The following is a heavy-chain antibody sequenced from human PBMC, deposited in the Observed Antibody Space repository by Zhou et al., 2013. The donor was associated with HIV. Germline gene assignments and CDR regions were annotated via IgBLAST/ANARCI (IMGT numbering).Heavy chain of an antibody. CDR1: GYTFTGYY. D-gene: IGHD2-21*01. J-gene: IGHJ6*02. CDR2: INPKSGGS. Sequence: QVQLVQSGAEVKKPGASVKVSCKASGYTFTGYYMHWVRQAPGQGLEWMGWINPKSGGSNYAEKFQDRVSMTRDTSINTVYIEVSSLRVDDTAKYFCARGERNANVAVAPNRYGLDAWGEGTTVIVS. CDR3: ARGERNANVAVAPNRYGLDA. V-gene: IGHV1-2*02.